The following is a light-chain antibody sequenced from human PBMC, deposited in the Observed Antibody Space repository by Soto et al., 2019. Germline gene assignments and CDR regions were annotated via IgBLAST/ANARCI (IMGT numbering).Light chain of an antibody. J-gene: IGLJ2*01. V-gene: IGLV2-14*01. Sequence: QSALTQPASVSGSPGQSITISCTGXSSXXGGYKFVSWYQHHPGKAPKLMIYEVGNRPSGISNRFSGSKSGNTASLTISGLQAEDEADYYCSSYTGTSSYVLFGGGTKLTVL. CDR2: EVG. CDR1: SSXXGGYKF. CDR3: SSYTGTSSYVL.